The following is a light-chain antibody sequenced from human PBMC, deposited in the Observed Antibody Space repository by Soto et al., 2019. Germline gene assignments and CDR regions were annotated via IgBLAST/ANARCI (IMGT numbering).Light chain of an antibody. Sequence: DIPMTQSPSTLSASVGDRVTITCRASQSVSSWLAWYHQKPGKAPKLLIYKASSLESGVPSRFSGSGSGTEFTLTISSLQPDDFATYYCQHYNNYPFTFGQGTKLEIK. J-gene: IGKJ2*01. V-gene: IGKV1-5*03. CDR3: QHYNNYPFT. CDR1: QSVSSW. CDR2: KAS.